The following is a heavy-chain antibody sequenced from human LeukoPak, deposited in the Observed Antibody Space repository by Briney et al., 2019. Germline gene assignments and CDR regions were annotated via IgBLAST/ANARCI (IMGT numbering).Heavy chain of an antibody. V-gene: IGHV1-8*01. CDR3: VRDRVGAAAYYYDYYMYV. J-gene: IGHJ6*03. D-gene: IGHD6-13*01. CDR1: GYTFTSYD. Sequence: ASVKVSFKASGYTFTSYDINWVRQATGQGLEWMGWMNLNSGNTGYAQKFQGRVNMTRNTSISTAYMELSSMRSEDTAVYYCVRDRVGAAAYYYDYYMYVRGEGNTVTVSS. CDR2: MNLNSGNT.